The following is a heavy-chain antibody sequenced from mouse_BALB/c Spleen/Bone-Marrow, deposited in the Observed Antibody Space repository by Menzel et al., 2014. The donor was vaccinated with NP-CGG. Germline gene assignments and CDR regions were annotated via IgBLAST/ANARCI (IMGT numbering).Heavy chain of an antibody. D-gene: IGHD1-1*01. Sequence: VQLQHSAPELARPGASVKMSCKASGYTFTSFTIQWIKQRPGQGLEWIGYINPTRGYTDYSQKFKDRTTLTADKSSSTTYMQLTSLTSEDSAVYYCAREATYYAYFDYWGQGTALAVSS. CDR3: AREATYYAYFDY. CDR2: INPTRGYT. V-gene: IGHV1-4*02. J-gene: IGHJ2*01. CDR1: GYTFTSFT.